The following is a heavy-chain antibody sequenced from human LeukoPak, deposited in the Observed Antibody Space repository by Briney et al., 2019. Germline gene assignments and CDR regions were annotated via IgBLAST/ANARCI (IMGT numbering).Heavy chain of an antibody. CDR2: ISATGGST. D-gene: IGHD2-2*01. CDR1: GFPFSSYA. V-gene: IGHV3-23*01. J-gene: IGHJ3*02. Sequence: GGSLRLSCAASGFPFSSYAMSWVRQAPGKGLQWVSSISATGGSTYYADSVKGRFTISRDNSKNTLYLQMNSLRAEDTAVYYCARDLGHGVVPAPRAAFDIWGQGTMVTVSS. CDR3: ARDLGHGVVPAPRAAFDI.